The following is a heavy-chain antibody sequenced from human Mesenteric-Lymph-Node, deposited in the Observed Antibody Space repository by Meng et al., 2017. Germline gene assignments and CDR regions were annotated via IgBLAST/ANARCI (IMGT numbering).Heavy chain of an antibody. D-gene: IGHD7-27*01. CDR3: ARGLGSYWYFDL. CDR1: GSPFTSYA. Sequence: GLLDVAGAELKTVGAPVMVRWYASGSPFTSYAMNWVRQAPGQGVEWMGWNKTNTGKPTSAQGFTGRFVFSLDPSVSTAYLQISSLKAEDTAVYYCARGLGSYWYFDLWGRGTLVTVSS. V-gene: IGHV7-4-1*02. J-gene: IGHJ2*01. CDR2: NKTNTGKP.